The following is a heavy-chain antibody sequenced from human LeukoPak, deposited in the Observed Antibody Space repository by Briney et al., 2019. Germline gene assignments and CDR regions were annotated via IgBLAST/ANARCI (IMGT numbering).Heavy chain of an antibody. CDR1: GFTFDDYA. CDR3: AKDRLRDYCSSTSCSTNWFDP. J-gene: IGHJ5*02. D-gene: IGHD2-2*01. V-gene: IGHV3-9*01. Sequence: HPGRSLRLSCAASGFTFDDYAMHWVRQAPGKGLEWVSGISWNSGSIGYADSVKGRFTISGDNAKNSLYLQMNSLRAEDTALYYCAKDRLRDYCSSTSCSTNWFDPWGQGTLVTVSS. CDR2: ISWNSGSI.